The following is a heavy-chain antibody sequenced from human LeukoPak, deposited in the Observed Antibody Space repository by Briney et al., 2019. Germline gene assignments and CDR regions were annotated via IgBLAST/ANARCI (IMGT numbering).Heavy chain of an antibody. CDR1: GYSISSPYY. J-gene: IGHJ6*03. V-gene: IGHV4-38-2*02. Sequence: SETLSLTCIVPGYSISSPYYWGWIRQPPGKGLEWIGNIYHSGSTYYNPSLKSRVTISEDTSKNQFSLKLSSVTAADTAVYYCARENSGYYYMDVWGKGTTVTVSS. D-gene: IGHD1-7*01. CDR2: IYHSGST. CDR3: ARENSGYYYMDV.